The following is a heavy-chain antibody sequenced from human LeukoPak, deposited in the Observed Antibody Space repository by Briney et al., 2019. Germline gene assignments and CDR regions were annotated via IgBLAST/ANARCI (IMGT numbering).Heavy chain of an antibody. CDR2: ISTYNGYT. J-gene: IGHJ4*02. CDR1: GYTFTNYG. V-gene: IGHV1-18*01. CDR3: ARDQSLGDYGY. Sequence: ASVKVSCKASGYTFTNYGISWVRQAPGQGLEWIGWISTYNGYTNYAQKLQGRVTMTTDTSTRTAYMELRSLRSDDTAVYYCARDQSLGDYGYWGQGTLVTVSS. D-gene: IGHD4-17*01.